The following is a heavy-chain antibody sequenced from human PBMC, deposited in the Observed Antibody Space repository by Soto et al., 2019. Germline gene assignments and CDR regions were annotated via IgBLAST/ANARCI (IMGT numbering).Heavy chain of an antibody. J-gene: IGHJ4*02. Sequence: TGGSLRLSCAASGFTFNSNWMDWVRQAPGKGLEWVANINQDGSGKNYVDSVKGRFTISRDNAKNSLYLQMSSLTAEDSALYYCSKSLDYWGQGALVTVSS. CDR3: SKSLDY. CDR2: INQDGSGK. V-gene: IGHV3-7*01. CDR1: GFTFNSNW.